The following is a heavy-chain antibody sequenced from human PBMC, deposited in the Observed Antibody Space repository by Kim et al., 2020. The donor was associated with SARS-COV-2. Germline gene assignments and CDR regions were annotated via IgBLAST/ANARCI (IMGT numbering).Heavy chain of an antibody. CDR1: GYTFTSYA. V-gene: IGHV1-3*01. CDR2: INAGNGNT. J-gene: IGHJ4*02. D-gene: IGHD3-22*01. Sequence: ASVKVSCKASGYTFTSYAMHWVRQAPGQRLEWMGWINAGNGNTKYSQKFQGRVTITRDTSASTAYMELSSLRSEDTAVYYCARTWYYYDSSGYDYFDYWGQGTLVTVSS. CDR3: ARTWYYYDSSGYDYFDY.